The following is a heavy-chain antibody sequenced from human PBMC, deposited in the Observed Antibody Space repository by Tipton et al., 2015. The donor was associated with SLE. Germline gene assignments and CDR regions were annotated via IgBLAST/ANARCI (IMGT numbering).Heavy chain of an antibody. CDR3: ARVGYSNYMDA. D-gene: IGHD4-11*01. Sequence: TLSLTCSVSGGSTSNYYWSWIRQPPGKGLEWIGYIYYSGSTNYNPSLKSRVTISVDTSKNQFSLKLSSVTAPDTAVYYCARVGYSNYMDAWGKGTTVTVSS. CDR1: GGSTSNYY. V-gene: IGHV4-59*01. CDR2: IYYSGST. J-gene: IGHJ6*03.